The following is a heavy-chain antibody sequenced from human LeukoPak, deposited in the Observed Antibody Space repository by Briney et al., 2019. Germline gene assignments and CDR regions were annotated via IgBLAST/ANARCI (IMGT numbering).Heavy chain of an antibody. CDR3: ARRGDGGRSFDY. CDR2: IYGGGST. J-gene: IGHJ4*02. D-gene: IGHD4-23*01. V-gene: IGHV3-53*01. Sequence: GGSLRLSCAASGFTVSSSYMNWVRQAPGKGLEWVSLIYGGGSTYYADSVKGRFTISRDNSKNTLYLQMNSLRAEDTGVYYCARRGDGGRSFDYWGQGTLVTVSS. CDR1: GFTVSSSY.